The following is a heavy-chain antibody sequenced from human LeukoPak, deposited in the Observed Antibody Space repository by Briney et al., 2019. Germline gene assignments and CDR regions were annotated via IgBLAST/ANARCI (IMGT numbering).Heavy chain of an antibody. D-gene: IGHD1-26*01. J-gene: IGHJ4*02. CDR3: ARGRVVGALYFDY. Sequence: GGSLRLSCAASGFTFSSNYMSWVRQPPGKGLEWVSVIYSGGSTYYADSVKCRFTISRDNSKNTMYLQMNSLRAEDTAVYYCARGRVVGALYFDYWGQGTLVTVSS. CDR1: GFTFSSNY. V-gene: IGHV3-53*01. CDR2: IYSGGST.